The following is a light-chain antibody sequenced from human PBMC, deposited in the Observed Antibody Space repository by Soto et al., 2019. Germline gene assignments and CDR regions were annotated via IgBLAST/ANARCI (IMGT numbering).Light chain of an antibody. V-gene: IGKV2-28*01. CDR1: QSLLHSNGYNY. CDR2: LGS. J-gene: IGKJ5*01. CDR3: MQSLQTPIT. Sequence: ETVMTQSPLSLPVTPGEPASFSCRSSQSLLHSNGYNYLDWYLQKPGQSPQLLIYLGSNRASGVPDRFSGSGSGTDFTLKISRVEAEDVGVYYCMQSLQTPITFGQGTRLEIK.